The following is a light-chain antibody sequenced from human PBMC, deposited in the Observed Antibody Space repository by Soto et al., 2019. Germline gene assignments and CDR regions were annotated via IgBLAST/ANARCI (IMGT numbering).Light chain of an antibody. CDR1: SSDVGGHNS. Sequence: QSALTQPAPVSGSPGQSITISCTGTSSDVGGHNSVSWYRQDPGKAPKLMIYDVSNRPSGVSDRFSGSKSGNTASLTISGLQIEDEADYYCSSFTSSVTYVFGTGTKVTVL. CDR3: SSFTSSVTYV. CDR2: DVS. J-gene: IGLJ1*01. V-gene: IGLV2-14*01.